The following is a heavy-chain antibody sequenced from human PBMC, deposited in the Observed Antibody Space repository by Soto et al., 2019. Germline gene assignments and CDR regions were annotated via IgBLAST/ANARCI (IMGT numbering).Heavy chain of an antibody. V-gene: IGHV4-31*03. J-gene: IGHJ4*02. CDR1: GGSISSGGYY. Sequence: QVQLQESGPGLVRPSQTLSLTCTVSGGSISSGGYYWSWIRQHPGKGLEWIGYIYYSGSTYYNPSLKSRVTISVDTSKNQFSLKLSSVTAADTAVYYCARGDYGGNRAINWGQGTLVTVSS. CDR2: IYYSGST. D-gene: IGHD4-17*01. CDR3: ARGDYGGNRAIN.